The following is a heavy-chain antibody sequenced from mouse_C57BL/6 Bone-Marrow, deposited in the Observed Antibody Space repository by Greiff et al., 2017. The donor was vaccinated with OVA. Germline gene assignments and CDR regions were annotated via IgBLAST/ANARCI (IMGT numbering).Heavy chain of an antibody. CDR1: GYTFTSYG. Sequence: QVQLQQSGAELARPGASVKLSCQASGYTFTSYGISWVKQRTGQGLAWIGEIYPRSGNTYYNEKFKGKATLTADKSSSTAYMELRSLTSEDSAVYFCASPLYGKFCYFDYWGQGTPLTVSS. J-gene: IGHJ2*01. V-gene: IGHV1-81*01. CDR3: ASPLYGKFCYFDY. CDR2: IYPRSGNT. D-gene: IGHD1-1*01.